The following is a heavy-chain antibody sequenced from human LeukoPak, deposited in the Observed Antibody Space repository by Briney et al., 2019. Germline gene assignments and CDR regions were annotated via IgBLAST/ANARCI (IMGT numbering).Heavy chain of an antibody. CDR2: IHSDGST. CDR3: ARDLDYFDSSGFHRRRNYFDY. D-gene: IGHD3-22*01. Sequence: SGGSLRLSCAASGLTVSTNYMTWVRQAPGKGLEWVSIIHSDGSTYYADSVKGRFTISRDNYKNTLYLQMNSRRGEDTAMYYCARDLDYFDSSGFHRRRNYFDYWGQGTLVTVSS. V-gene: IGHV3-53*01. J-gene: IGHJ4*02. CDR1: GLTVSTNY.